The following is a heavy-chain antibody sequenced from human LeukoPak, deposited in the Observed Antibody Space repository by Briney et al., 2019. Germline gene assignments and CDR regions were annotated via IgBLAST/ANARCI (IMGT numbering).Heavy chain of an antibody. D-gene: IGHD3-22*01. V-gene: IGHV1-8*02. CDR1: GYTFNNYD. Sequence: EASVKVSCKASGYTFNNYDINWVRQATGEGLEWMGWMNPNSGHTGYAKKFQGRVTMTRDTSTRTAYMELSSLRSEDTAVYYCARTYFSDDSGYYDGNYYYYYYMDVWGKGTTVTVSS. J-gene: IGHJ6*03. CDR3: ARTYFSDDSGYYDGNYYYYYYMDV. CDR2: MNPNSGHT.